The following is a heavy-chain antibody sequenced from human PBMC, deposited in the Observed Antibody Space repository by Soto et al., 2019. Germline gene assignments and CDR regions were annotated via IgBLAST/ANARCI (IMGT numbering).Heavy chain of an antibody. V-gene: IGHV3-23*01. CDR2: ISASGGRT. J-gene: IGHJ6*02. D-gene: IGHD1-26*01. CDR1: GFTFSTYA. CDR3: AKDHLPVGDYYYGVDV. Sequence: GGSLRLSCSASGFTFSTYAMSWVRQAPGRRLEWVSTISASGGRTYYADSVKGRFTVSRDNSQNTLRLDMDSLRAEDTALYYCAKDHLPVGDYYYGVDVWGQGTTVTVS.